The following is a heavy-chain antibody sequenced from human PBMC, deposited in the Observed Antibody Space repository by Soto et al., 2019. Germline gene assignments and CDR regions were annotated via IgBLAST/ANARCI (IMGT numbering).Heavy chain of an antibody. J-gene: IGHJ6*03. V-gene: IGHV4-59*01. CDR2: IYYSGST. Sequence: ETLSLTCTVSGGPIRSYYWSWIRQPPGKGLDWIVYIYYSGSTNYNPSLKSRVTISVDTSKNQFSLKVSSVTAADTAVYYCARHYCSGGSCYLDYYYYMDVWGKGTTVTVSS. CDR1: GGPIRSYY. D-gene: IGHD2-15*01. CDR3: ARHYCSGGSCYLDYYYYMDV.